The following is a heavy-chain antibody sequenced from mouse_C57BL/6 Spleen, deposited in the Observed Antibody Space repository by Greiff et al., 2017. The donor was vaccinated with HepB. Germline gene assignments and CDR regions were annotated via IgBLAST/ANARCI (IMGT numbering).Heavy chain of an antibody. V-gene: IGHV5-9-1*02. CDR1: GFTFSSYA. CDR3: TREFHYYPYAMDY. Sequence: EVQVVESGEGLVKPGGSLKLSCAASGFTFSSYAMSWVRQTPEKRLEWVAYISSGGDYIYYADTVKGRFTISRDNARNTLYLQMSSLKSEDTAMYYCTREFHYYPYAMDYWGQGTSVTVSS. J-gene: IGHJ4*01. CDR2: ISSGGDYI. D-gene: IGHD1-2*01.